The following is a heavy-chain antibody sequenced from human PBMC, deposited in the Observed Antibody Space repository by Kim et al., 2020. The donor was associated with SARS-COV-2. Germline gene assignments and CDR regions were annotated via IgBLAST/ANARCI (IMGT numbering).Heavy chain of an antibody. CDR2: IDSSSGYI. Sequence: GGSLRLSCIGSGFTFSRHSINWIRQAPGKGLEWVSSIDSSSGYIDYADSVKGRFTISRDNAKNSLYLQMNSLRVEDTAVYYCARDIGSGFFYHYFDFWGPGTLVTVSS. V-gene: IGHV3-21*01. CDR1: GFTFSRHS. D-gene: IGHD3-10*01. CDR3: ARDIGSGFFYHYFDF. J-gene: IGHJ4*02.